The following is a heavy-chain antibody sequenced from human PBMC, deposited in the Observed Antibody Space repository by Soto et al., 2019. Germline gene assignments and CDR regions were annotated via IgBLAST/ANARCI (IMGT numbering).Heavy chain of an antibody. CDR1: GGSISSYY. D-gene: IGHD6-19*01. J-gene: IGHJ4*02. CDR2: INHSGSA. V-gene: IGHV4-59*12. CDR3: ARGKAVAGIVHFDY. Sequence: SETLSLTCTVSGGSISSYYLSWIRQPPGKGLEWIGYINHSGSANYDPSLKSRVTISVDTSKNQFSLKLSSVTAADTAMYYCARGKAVAGIVHFDYWGQGTLVTVSS.